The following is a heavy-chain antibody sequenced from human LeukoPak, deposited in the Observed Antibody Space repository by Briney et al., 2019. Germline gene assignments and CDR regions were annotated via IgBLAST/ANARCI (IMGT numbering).Heavy chain of an antibody. D-gene: IGHD6-6*01. CDR1: GFTFSSYA. CDR2: ISYDGSNK. Sequence: GGSLRLSCTASGFTFSSYAMHWVRQAPGKGLEWVAVISYDGSNKYYADSVKGRFTISRGNSKNTLYLQMNSLRAEDTAVYYCARFGAARRYIDYWGQGTLVTVSS. CDR3: ARFGAARRYIDY. V-gene: IGHV3-30-3*01. J-gene: IGHJ4*02.